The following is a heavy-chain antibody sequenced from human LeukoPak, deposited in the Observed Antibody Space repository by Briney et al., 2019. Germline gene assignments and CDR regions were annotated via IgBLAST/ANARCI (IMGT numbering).Heavy chain of an antibody. CDR3: AKHGSYYYYYYMDV. V-gene: IGHV3-23*01. Sequence: GGSLRLSCAASGFSFSSYAMSWVRQAPGKGLEWVSGISGSGGSTYYADSVKGRFTISRDNSKNTLYLQMDSLRAEDTAVYYCAKHGSYYYYYYMDVWGKGTTVTVSS. D-gene: IGHD1-26*01. J-gene: IGHJ6*03. CDR2: ISGSGGST. CDR1: GFSFSSYA.